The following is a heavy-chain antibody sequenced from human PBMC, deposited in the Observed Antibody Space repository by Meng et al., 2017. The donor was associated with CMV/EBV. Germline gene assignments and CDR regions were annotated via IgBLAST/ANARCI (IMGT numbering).Heavy chain of an antibody. CDR2: IVVGSGNT. D-gene: IGHD5-24*01. V-gene: IGHV1-58*01. CDR1: GFTFTSSA. J-gene: IGHJ6*02. CDR3: ANGFRVGPYYYYGMDV. Sequence: SVKVSCKASGFTFTSSAVQWVRQARGQRLEWIGWIVVGSGNTNYAQKFQERVTITRDMSTSTAYMELSSLRSEDTAVYYCANGFRVGPYYYYGMDVWGQGTTVTVSS.